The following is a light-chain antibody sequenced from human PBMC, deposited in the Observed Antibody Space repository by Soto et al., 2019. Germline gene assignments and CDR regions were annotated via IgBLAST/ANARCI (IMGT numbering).Light chain of an antibody. CDR3: QQYGVSPQS. V-gene: IGKV3-15*01. CDR2: ATS. J-gene: IGKJ3*01. Sequence: EIVMTQSPATLSVSPGERASLSCRASQSVSSNLAWYQQKPGQTPRLLIYATSTRATGIPARFSGSGSGTEFTLTISSLQSEDFAVYFCQQYGVSPQSFGPGTKVDIK. CDR1: QSVSSN.